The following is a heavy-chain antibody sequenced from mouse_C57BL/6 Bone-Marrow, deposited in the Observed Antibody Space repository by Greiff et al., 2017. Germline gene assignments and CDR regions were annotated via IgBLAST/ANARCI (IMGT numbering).Heavy chain of an antibody. CDR1: GFTFSSYG. Sequence: DVMLVESGGDLVKPGGSLKLSCAASGFTFSSYGMSWVRQTPDKRLEWVATISSGGSYTYYPDSVKGRFTISRDNAKNTLYLQMSSLKSEDTAMYYCARRNYSGSSHWYFDVWGTGTTVTVSS. CDR2: ISSGGSYT. CDR3: ARRNYSGSSHWYFDV. V-gene: IGHV5-6*02. J-gene: IGHJ1*03. D-gene: IGHD1-1*01.